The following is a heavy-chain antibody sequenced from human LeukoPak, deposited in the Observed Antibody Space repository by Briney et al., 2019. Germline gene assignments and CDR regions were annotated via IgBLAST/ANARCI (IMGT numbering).Heavy chain of an antibody. J-gene: IGHJ4*02. V-gene: IGHV4-59*12. CDR3: ARGSVVGYFVVVTPYYFDY. CDR2: IYYSGST. D-gene: IGHD2-21*02. Sequence: SETLSLTCAVYGGSFSGYYWSWIRQPPGEGLEWIGYIYYSGSTNYNPSLKSRVAISVDTSKNQLSLKLSSVTAADTAVYYCARGSVVGYFVVVTPYYFDYWGQGTLVTVSS. CDR1: GGSFSGYY.